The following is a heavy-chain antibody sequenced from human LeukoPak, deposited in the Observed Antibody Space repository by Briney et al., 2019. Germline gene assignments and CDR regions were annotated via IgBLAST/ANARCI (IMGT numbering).Heavy chain of an antibody. D-gene: IGHD3-16*02. CDR2: MNPNSGNT. CDR1: GYTFTSYD. Sequence: EASVKVSCKASGYTFTSYDINWVRQATGQGLEWMGWMNPNSGNTGYAQKFQGRVTMTRNTSISTAYMELSSLRSEDTAVYYCARGDGDYVWGSYRYWPFYYYYGMDVWGQGTTVTVSS. V-gene: IGHV1-8*01. CDR3: ARGDGDYVWGSYRYWPFYYYYGMDV. J-gene: IGHJ6*02.